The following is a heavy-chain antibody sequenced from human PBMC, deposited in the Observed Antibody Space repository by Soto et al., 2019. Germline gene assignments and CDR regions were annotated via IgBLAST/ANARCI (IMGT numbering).Heavy chain of an antibody. CDR3: ARADYGEGY. CDR1: GGSFSGYY. D-gene: IGHD4-17*01. CDR2: INHSGST. Sequence: QVQLQQWGAGLLKPSETLSLTCAVYGGSFSGYYWSWIRQPPGKGLEWIGEINHSGSTNYNPSLKGRVTISVDTSKSQFSLKLSSVTAADTAVYYCARADYGEGYWGQGTLVTVSS. J-gene: IGHJ4*02. V-gene: IGHV4-34*01.